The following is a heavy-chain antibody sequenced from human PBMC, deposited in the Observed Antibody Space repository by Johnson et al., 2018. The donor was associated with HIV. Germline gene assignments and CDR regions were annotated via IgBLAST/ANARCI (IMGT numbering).Heavy chain of an antibody. CDR3: AMPYYFDSGVYQ. D-gene: IGHD3-22*01. CDR2: IKQDGSEK. CDR1: GFTFSSYW. J-gene: IGHJ3*01. V-gene: IGHV3-7*01. Sequence: VQLVESGGGVVRPGGSLRLSCAASGFTFSSYWMSWVRQAPGKGLEWVANIKQDGSEKYYVDSVKGRFTISRDNSKNTLYLQMGSLRVEDMGIYYCAMPYYFDSGVYQWGQGTMVTVSS.